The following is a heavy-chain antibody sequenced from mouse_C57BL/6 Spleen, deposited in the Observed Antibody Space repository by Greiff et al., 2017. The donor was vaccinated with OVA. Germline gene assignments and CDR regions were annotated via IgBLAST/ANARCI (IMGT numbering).Heavy chain of an antibody. CDR2: ISDGGSYT. D-gene: IGHD2-3*01. V-gene: IGHV5-4*03. CDR1: GFTFSSYA. J-gene: IGHJ1*03. Sequence: EVKLVESGGGLVKPGGSLKLSCAASGFTFSSYAMSWVRQTPEKRLEWVATISDGGSYTYYPDNVKGRFTISRDNAKNNLYLQMSHLKSEDTAMYYCASYEGYFDVWGTGTTVTVSS. CDR3: ASYEGYFDV.